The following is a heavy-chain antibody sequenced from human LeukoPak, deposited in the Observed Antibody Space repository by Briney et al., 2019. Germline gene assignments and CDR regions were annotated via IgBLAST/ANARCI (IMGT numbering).Heavy chain of an antibody. CDR1: GGSFSGYY. J-gene: IGHJ5*02. V-gene: IGHV4-34*01. CDR3: ARHLGELSLLVNWFDP. Sequence: SETLSLTCAVYGGSFSGYYWSWIRQPPGKGLEWIGEINHSGSTNYNPSLKSRVTISVDTSKNQFSLKLSSVTAADTAVYYCARHLGELSLLVNWFDPWRQGTLVTVSS. CDR2: INHSGST. D-gene: IGHD3-16*02.